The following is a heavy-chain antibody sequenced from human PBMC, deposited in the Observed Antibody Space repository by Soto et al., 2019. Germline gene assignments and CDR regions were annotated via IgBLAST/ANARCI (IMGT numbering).Heavy chain of an antibody. CDR3: AREGGPTAMDQYNWFDP. CDR1: GFTFSSYS. J-gene: IGHJ5*02. Sequence: EVQLVESGGGLVQPGGSLRLSCAASGFTFSSYSMNWVRQAPGKGLEWVSYISSSSSTIYYADSVKGRFTISRDNAKNSRYRQMNSLRAEDTAVYYCAREGGPTAMDQYNWFDPWGQGTLVTVSS. CDR2: ISSSSSTI. D-gene: IGHD5-18*01. V-gene: IGHV3-48*01.